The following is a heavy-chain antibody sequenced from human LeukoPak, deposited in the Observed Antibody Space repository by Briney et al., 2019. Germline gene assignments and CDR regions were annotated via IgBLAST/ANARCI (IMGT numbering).Heavy chain of an antibody. CDR2: INHSGST. Sequence: PSETLSLTCVVYGGSFSGYYWSWIRQPPGKGLEWIGEINHSGSTNYNPSLKSRVTISVDTSKNQFSLKLSSVTAADTAVYYCARVITATHFDYWGQGTLVTVSS. CDR3: ARVITATHFDY. V-gene: IGHV4-34*01. J-gene: IGHJ4*02. CDR1: GGSFSGYY. D-gene: IGHD5-18*01.